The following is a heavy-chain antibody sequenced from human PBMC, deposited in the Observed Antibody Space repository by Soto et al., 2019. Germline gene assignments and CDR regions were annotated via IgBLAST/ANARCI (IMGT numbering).Heavy chain of an antibody. V-gene: IGHV4-34*01. D-gene: IGHD3-9*01. Sequence: QVQLQQWGAGPLRPLETLSLTCGVSGGSFSGYYWAWIRQSPGKGLEWIGEINDRGSINYNPSLQSRVSISVDTSKNHYSLNLRSVPAADTAVYYCARESHDILTGPPWVWYFDLWGRGTLVTVSS. J-gene: IGHJ2*01. CDR2: INDRGSI. CDR1: GGSFSGYY. CDR3: ARESHDILTGPPWVWYFDL.